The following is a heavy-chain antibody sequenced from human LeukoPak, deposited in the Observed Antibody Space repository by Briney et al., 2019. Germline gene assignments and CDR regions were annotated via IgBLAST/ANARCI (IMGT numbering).Heavy chain of an antibody. Sequence: SQTLSLTCDISGDSVSSNSAAWNWIRQSPLRGLEWLGRTYYRSKWYNDYAVSVKSRITINPDTSKNQFSLKLNSVTAADTAVYYCARSRKGYSYDAINIWGQGTMVTVSS. CDR2: TYYRSKWYN. V-gene: IGHV6-1*01. J-gene: IGHJ3*02. D-gene: IGHD3-16*01. CDR1: GDSVSSNSAA. CDR3: ARSRKGYSYDAINI.